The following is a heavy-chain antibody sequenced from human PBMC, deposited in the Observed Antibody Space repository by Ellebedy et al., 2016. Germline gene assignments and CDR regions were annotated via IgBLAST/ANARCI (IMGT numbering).Heavy chain of an antibody. CDR3: ARGVAYGVDV. J-gene: IGHJ6*02. D-gene: IGHD3-10*01. V-gene: IGHV3-30-3*01. Sequence: GESLKISXAASGFTFSSHAFHWVRQAPGMGLEWVALIIVDGSEEYYSDSVKGRFTISRDNSKNTVYLQMNSLRLDDTGVYYCARGVAYGVDVWGQGTTVTVSS. CDR2: IIVDGSEE. CDR1: GFTFSSHA.